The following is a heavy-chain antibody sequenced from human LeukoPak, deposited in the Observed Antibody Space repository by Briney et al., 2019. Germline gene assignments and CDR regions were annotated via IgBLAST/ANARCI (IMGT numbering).Heavy chain of an antibody. V-gene: IGHV3-21*01. Sequence: PGGSLRLSCAASGFTFSSYAMNWVRQAPGKGLEWVSSISSSSSYIYYADSVKGRFTISRDNAKNSLYLQMNSLRAEDTAVYYCARIDCSGGSSYSFHWGQGTLVTVSS. CDR2: ISSSSSYI. CDR1: GFTFSSYA. J-gene: IGHJ4*02. D-gene: IGHD2-15*01. CDR3: ARIDCSGGSSYSFH.